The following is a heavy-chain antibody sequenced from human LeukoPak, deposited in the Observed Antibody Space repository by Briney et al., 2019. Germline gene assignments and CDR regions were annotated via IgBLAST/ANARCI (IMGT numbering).Heavy chain of an antibody. J-gene: IGHJ6*02. Sequence: GGSLRLSCSASGITFSAHFMHWVRQAPGKGLEYVSSISINGDETFYAESVKGRFTISRDNAKNSLYLQMNSLRAEDTAVYYCARDSKITMIVVVPYYYGMDVWGQGTTVTVSS. D-gene: IGHD3-22*01. CDR2: ISINGDET. CDR3: ARDSKITMIVVVPYYYGMDV. V-gene: IGHV3-64*04. CDR1: GITFSAHF.